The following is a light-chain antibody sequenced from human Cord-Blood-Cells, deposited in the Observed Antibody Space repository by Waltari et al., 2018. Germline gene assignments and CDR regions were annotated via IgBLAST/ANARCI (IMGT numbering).Light chain of an antibody. CDR1: ISGAKY. J-gene: IGLJ2*01. CDR3: QAWDSSTVV. CDR2: QDS. Sequence: SYELTQPPSVSVSPGQTASITCTGDISGAKYACWYQQKPGQSPVLVIYQDSKRPSGIPERFSGSNSGNTATLTISGTQAMDEADYYCQAWDSSTVVFGGGTKLTVL. V-gene: IGLV3-1*01.